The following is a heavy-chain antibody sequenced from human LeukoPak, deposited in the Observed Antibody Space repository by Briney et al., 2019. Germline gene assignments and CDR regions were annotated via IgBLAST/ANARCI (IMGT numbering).Heavy chain of an antibody. CDR3: ARAPYRSSTSCPYNWFDP. CDR1: GGSFSGYY. D-gene: IGHD2-2*01. J-gene: IGHJ5*02. Sequence: SETLSLTCAVYGGSFSGYYWSWIRQPPGKGLEWIGEINHSGSTNYNPSLKSRVTISVDTSKNQFSLKLSSVTAADTAVYYCARAPYRSSTSCPYNWFDPWGQGTLVTVS. V-gene: IGHV4-34*01. CDR2: INHSGST.